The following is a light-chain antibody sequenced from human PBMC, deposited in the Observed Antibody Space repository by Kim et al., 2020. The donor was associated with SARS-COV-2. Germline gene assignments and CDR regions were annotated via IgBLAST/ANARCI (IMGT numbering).Light chain of an antibody. J-gene: IGLJ2*01. CDR2: LYSYGRH. CDR3: QTWGSGIAV. Sequence: ASVKLTCTLGAWKNKYAIAWLRQQPGKGPRYLMRLYSYGRHTKGDGIPDRFSGSTSGSEYSLTISSLQSEDEADYSCQTWGSGIAVFGGGTQLTVL. CDR1: AWKNKYA. V-gene: IGLV4-69*01.